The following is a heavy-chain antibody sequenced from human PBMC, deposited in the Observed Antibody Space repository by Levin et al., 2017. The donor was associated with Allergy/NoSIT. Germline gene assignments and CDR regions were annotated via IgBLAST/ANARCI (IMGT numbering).Heavy chain of an antibody. CDR1: GYTFTSFG. CDR3: ARDGDHGDYAHY. V-gene: IGHV1-18*01. Sequence: GGSLRLSCKASGYTFTSFGFSWVRQAPGQGLEWMGWISAYNGHTNYEQKLQGRVTMTTDTSTTTAYMELRSLRSDATAVYYCARDGDHGDYAHYWGQGTLVTVSS. J-gene: IGHJ4*02. D-gene: IGHD4-17*01. CDR2: ISAYNGHT.